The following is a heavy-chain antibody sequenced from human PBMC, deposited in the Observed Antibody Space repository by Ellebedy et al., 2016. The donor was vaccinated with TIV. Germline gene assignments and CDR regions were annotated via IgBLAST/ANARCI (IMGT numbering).Heavy chain of an antibody. CDR3: ARAGIAGDGTDY. D-gene: IGHD6-19*01. J-gene: IGHJ4*02. Sequence: SETLSLXXAVYGGSFSGYYWSWIRQPPGKGLEWIGEINHSGSTNYNPSLKSRVTISVDTSKNQFSLKLSSVTAADTAVYYCARAGIAGDGTDYWGQGTLVTVSS. CDR2: INHSGST. CDR1: GGSFSGYY. V-gene: IGHV4-34*01.